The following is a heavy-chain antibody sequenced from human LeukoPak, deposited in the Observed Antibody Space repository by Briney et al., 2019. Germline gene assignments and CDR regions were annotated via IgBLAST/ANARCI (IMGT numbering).Heavy chain of an antibody. CDR2: INPNSGGT. Sequence: ASVQVSCKASGYTFTGYYMHWVRQAPGQGLEWMGRINPNSGGTNYAQKFQGRVTMTRDTSISTAYMELSRLRSDDTAVYYCARPRAGYAYYFDYWGQGTLVTVSS. CDR3: ARPRAGYAYYFDY. V-gene: IGHV1-2*06. D-gene: IGHD1-1*01. J-gene: IGHJ4*02. CDR1: GYTFTGYY.